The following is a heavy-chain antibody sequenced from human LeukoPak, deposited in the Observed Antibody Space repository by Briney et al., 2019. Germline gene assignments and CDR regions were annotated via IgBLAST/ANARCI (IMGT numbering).Heavy chain of an antibody. Sequence: PGGSLRLSCAASGFTFSNYEMNWVRQAPGKGLEWVSYITSSGGHIFYADSVKGRFTMSRDNAKNSLYLQMNSLKTEDTAVYYCSREFRGYNRLRIYYYYMDVWGKGTTVSVSS. CDR3: SREFRGYNRLRIYYYYMDV. D-gene: IGHD5-24*01. V-gene: IGHV3-48*03. J-gene: IGHJ6*03. CDR1: GFTFSNYE. CDR2: ITSSGGHI.